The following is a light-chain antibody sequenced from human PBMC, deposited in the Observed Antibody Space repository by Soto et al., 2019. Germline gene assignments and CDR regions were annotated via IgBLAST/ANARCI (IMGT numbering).Light chain of an antibody. CDR2: DAS. V-gene: IGKV1-5*01. J-gene: IGKJ1*01. Sequence: DLQITQAPSTPSASIRGRDIITCPASQSISHWLAWYQQKPGKAPKLLISDASILESGVPSRFSGSTSGTEFTLTISNLQPEDFAIYYCQQSFRTPRTFGQGTKVDIK. CDR3: QQSFRTPRT. CDR1: QSISHW.